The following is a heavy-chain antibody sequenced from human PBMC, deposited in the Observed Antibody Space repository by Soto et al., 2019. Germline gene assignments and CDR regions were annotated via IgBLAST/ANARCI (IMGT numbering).Heavy chain of an antibody. CDR2: IHPSGGST. D-gene: IGHD3-22*01. CDR3: AXEFXSYSSAFYTY. V-gene: IGHV1-46*01. CDR1: GYTFISYY. Sequence: WASVKVSCKASGYTFISYYLHWVRQAPGQGLEWMGIIHPSGGSTTYAQKFQGRVTMTRDTSTSTVYMELSSLRSEDTAVYYCAXEFXSYSSAFYTYWGQGTLVTVSS. J-gene: IGHJ4*02.